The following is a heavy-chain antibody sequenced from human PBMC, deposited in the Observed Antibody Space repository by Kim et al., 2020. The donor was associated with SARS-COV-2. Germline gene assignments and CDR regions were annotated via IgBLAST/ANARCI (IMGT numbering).Heavy chain of an antibody. CDR3: ARDRGRSSSSAPNWFDP. CDR2: TYYRSKWYN. D-gene: IGHD6-13*01. Sequence: SQTLSLTCAISGDSVSSNSAAWNWIRQSPSRGLEWLGRTYYRSKWYNDYAVSVKSRITINPDTSKNQFSLQLNSVTPEDTAVYYCARDRGRSSSSAPNWFDPWGQGTLVTVSS. V-gene: IGHV6-1*01. CDR1: GDSVSSNSAA. J-gene: IGHJ5*02.